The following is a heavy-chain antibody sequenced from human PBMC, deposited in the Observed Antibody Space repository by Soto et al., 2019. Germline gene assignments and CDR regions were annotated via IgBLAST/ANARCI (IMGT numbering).Heavy chain of an antibody. V-gene: IGHV1-46*01. Sequence: QVRLVQCGAEVRKTGASVKVSCKASGDSVSNDYLHWVRQAPGQGFEWLGLISPFGGATAYAQRFKGRVTVTMDQSSPTFYLELSSLRSDDTGVYYCAKGRGVKTVANFGMDVWGQAVTVTVSS. CDR1: GDSVSNDY. CDR2: ISPFGGAT. D-gene: IGHD4-4*01. CDR3: AKGRGVKTVANFGMDV. J-gene: IGHJ6*02.